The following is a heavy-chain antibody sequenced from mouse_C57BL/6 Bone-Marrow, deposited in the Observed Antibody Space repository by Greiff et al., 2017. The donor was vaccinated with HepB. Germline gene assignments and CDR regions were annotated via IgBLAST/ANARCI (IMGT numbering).Heavy chain of an antibody. CDR1: GFTFTDYY. CDR2: IRNKANGYTT. J-gene: IGHJ3*01. CDR3: ARYAGYDGYPPAWFAY. Sequence: EVKLMESGGGLVQPGGSLSLSCAASGFTFTDYYMSWVRQPPGKALEWLGFIRNKANGYTTEYSASVKGRFTISRDNSQSILYLQMNALRAEDSATYYCARYAGYDGYPPAWFAYWGQGTLVTVSA. D-gene: IGHD2-3*01. V-gene: IGHV7-3*01.